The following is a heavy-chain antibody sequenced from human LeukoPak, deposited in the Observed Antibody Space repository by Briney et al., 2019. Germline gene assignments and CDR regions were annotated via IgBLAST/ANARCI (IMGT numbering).Heavy chain of an antibody. D-gene: IGHD3-10*01. CDR1: GGSISSYY. CDR2: IYYSGST. V-gene: IGHV4-59*01. Sequence: KPSETLSLTCTVSGGSISSYYWSWIRQPPGKGLEWIGYIYYSGSTNYNPSLKSRVTISVDTSKNQFSLKLSSVTAADTAVYYCAKDLLRDIWFGESWGQGTLVTVSS. CDR3: AKDLLRDIWFGES. J-gene: IGHJ5*02.